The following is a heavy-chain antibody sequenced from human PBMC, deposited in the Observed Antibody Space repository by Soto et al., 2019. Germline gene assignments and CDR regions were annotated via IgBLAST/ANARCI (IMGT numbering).Heavy chain of an antibody. V-gene: IGHV3-30-3*01. CDR1: GFTFSSYA. Sequence: GGSLRLSCAASGFTFSSYAMHWVRQAPGKGLEWVAVISYDGSNKYYADSVKGRFTISRDNSKDTLYLQMNSLRAEDTAVYYCARDRPMTTAGFDYWGQGTLVTVSS. J-gene: IGHJ4*02. CDR3: ARDRPMTTAGFDY. D-gene: IGHD4-17*01. CDR2: ISYDGSNK.